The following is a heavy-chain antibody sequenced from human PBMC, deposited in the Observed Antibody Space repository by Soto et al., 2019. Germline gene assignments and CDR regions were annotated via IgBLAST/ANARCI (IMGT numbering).Heavy chain of an antibody. D-gene: IGHD6-13*01. J-gene: IGHJ4*02. CDR1: GFTFSSYS. Sequence: PGGSLRLSCAASGFTFSSYSMNWVRQAPGKGLEWVSYISSSSNSIYYADSVKGRFTISRDNAKNTLYLQMNSLRAEDTAVYYCAKQAPYSNSWYEIDHWGQGTLVTVSS. CDR3: AKQAPYSNSWYEIDH. V-gene: IGHV3-48*01. CDR2: ISSSSNSI.